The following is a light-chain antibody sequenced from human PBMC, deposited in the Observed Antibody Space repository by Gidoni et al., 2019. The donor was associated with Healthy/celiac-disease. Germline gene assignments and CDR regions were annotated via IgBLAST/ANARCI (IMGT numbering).Light chain of an antibody. CDR3: QQYDNLLLMCS. J-gene: IGKJ2*04. CDR2: DAS. CDR1: QDISNY. V-gene: IGKV1-33*01. Sequence: DIQMTQSPSSLSASVGDRVTITCQASQDISNYLNWYQQKPGKAPKLLIYDASNLETGVPSRFGGSGSGTDFTFTISSLQPEDIATYYCQQYDNLLLMCSFGQGTKLEIK.